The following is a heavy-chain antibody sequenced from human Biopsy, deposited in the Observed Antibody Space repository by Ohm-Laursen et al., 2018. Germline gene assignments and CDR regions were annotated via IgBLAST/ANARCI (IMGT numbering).Heavy chain of an antibody. Sequence: SQTLSLTCSVSGVSINGGRYYWTWIRHHPGKGLEWIGHFFYSANTYYNPSLKSRVTISVDTSKNQFSLKQSSVTAADTAVYYCARLGSGDYFPTFFDFWGQGALVTVSS. V-gene: IGHV4-31*03. J-gene: IGHJ4*02. CDR1: GVSINGGRYY. CDR3: ARLGSGDYFPTFFDF. D-gene: IGHD5-12*01. CDR2: FFYSANT.